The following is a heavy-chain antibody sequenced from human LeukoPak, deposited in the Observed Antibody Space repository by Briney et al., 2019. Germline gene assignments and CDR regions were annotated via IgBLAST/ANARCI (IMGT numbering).Heavy chain of an antibody. Sequence: PSETLSLTCTVSGGSISSYYWSWIRQPPGKGLEWIGYIYYSGSTNYNPSLKSRVTISVDKSKNQFSLKLSSVTAADTAVYYCASSVGATKPFDYWGQGTLVTVSS. CDR1: GGSISSYY. CDR2: IYYSGST. CDR3: ASSVGATKPFDY. J-gene: IGHJ4*02. D-gene: IGHD1-26*01. V-gene: IGHV4-59*12.